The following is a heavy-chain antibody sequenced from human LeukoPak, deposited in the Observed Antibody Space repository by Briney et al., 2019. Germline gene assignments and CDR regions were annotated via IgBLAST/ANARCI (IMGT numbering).Heavy chain of an antibody. D-gene: IGHD3-3*01. CDR1: GFTFSSYA. V-gene: IGHV3-23*01. Sequence: GSLRLSCAASGFTFSSYAMSWVRQAPGKELEWVSAIDGSGHTTYYADSVRGRFIISRDNSKKMLYLQMNSLRAEDTATYYCARESIRSGSLKWFDPWGQGTLVTVSS. CDR2: IDGSGHTT. J-gene: IGHJ5*02. CDR3: ARESIRSGSLKWFDP.